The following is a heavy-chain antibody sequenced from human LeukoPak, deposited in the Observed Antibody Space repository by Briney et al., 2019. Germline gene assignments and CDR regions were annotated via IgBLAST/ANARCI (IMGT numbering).Heavy chain of an antibody. CDR2: IKQDGSEK. Sequence: GGSLRLSCAASGFTFSSYWMSWVRQAPGKGLEWVANIKQDGSEKYYVDSVKGRFTISRDNAKNSLYLQMNSLRAEDTAVYYCAREYSSSWYMGYYYYMDVWGKGTTVTVSS. CDR3: AREYSSSWYMGYYYYMDV. J-gene: IGHJ6*03. V-gene: IGHV3-7*01. CDR1: GFTFSSYW. D-gene: IGHD6-13*01.